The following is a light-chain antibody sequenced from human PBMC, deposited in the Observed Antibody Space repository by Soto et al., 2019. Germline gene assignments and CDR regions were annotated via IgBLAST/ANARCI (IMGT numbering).Light chain of an antibody. Sequence: DIQMTQSPSTLSASVGDRVTITCRASQSISSWLAWYQQKPGKAPKLLIYKASSLESGVPSRFSGSGSGTEFTLTLSSLQPDDFATYYFQQYNSYAWTFGQGTKVEIK. J-gene: IGKJ1*01. V-gene: IGKV1-5*03. CDR2: KAS. CDR3: QQYNSYAWT. CDR1: QSISSW.